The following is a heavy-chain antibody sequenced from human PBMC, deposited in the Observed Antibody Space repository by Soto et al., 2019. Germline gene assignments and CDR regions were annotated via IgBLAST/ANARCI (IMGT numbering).Heavy chain of an antibody. D-gene: IGHD3-22*01. J-gene: IGHJ3*01. CDR1: SGSLRSHF. CDR3: ARGGYDFSGVNFDDGFDF. CDR2: IFYTGIT. V-gene: IGHV4-59*11. Sequence: PSETLSLTCSVSSGSLRSHFWAWIRQSPGKGLEWLGFIFYTGITNYNPSLQSRVTISVDTSKDQFSLRLNSVTAADTAVYYCARGGYDFSGVNFDDGFDFWGQGIPVTVS.